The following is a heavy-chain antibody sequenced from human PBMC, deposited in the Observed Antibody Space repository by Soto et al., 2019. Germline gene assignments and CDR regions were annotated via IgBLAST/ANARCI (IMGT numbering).Heavy chain of an antibody. CDR1: GGTFSSYA. CDR2: IIPIFGTA. D-gene: IGHD2-2*02. V-gene: IGHV1-69*01. Sequence: QVQLVQSGAEVKKPGSSVKVSCKASGGTFSSYAISWVRQAPGQGLEWMGGIIPIFGTANYAQKFQGRVTITADESTSTAYMELSSPRSEDTAVYYCARVRGVVVPAAINPYYGMDVWGQGTTVTVSS. J-gene: IGHJ6*02. CDR3: ARVRGVVVPAAINPYYGMDV.